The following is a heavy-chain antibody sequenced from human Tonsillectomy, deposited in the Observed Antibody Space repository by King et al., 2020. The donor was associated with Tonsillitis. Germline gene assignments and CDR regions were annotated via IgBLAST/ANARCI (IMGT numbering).Heavy chain of an antibody. Sequence: QLQESGPGLVKPSETLSLTCTVSCGSISTNTYYWDWVRQPPGKGLQWIVSIHYSGSTYYNPSLKSRVTISVDRSNNKFSLELSSVTAADTAVYYCATLSGGYEYFQHWGQGTLVTFSS. J-gene: IGHJ1*01. CDR1: CGSISTNTYY. CDR2: IHYSGST. V-gene: IGHV4-39*01. CDR3: ATLSGGYEYFQH. D-gene: IGHD3-22*01.